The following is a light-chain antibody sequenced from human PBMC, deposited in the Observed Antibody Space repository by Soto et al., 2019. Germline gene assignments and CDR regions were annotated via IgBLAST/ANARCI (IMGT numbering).Light chain of an antibody. V-gene: IGLV4-69*01. CDR2: LNSDGSH. Sequence: QSVLTQSPSASASLGASVKLTCTLSSGHSSYAIAWHQQQPEKGPRYLMKLNSDGSHSKGDGIPDRCSGSSSGAERYLTVSRPQSEDEADYCCQTWGSGTVVFGGGTKLTVL. CDR1: SGHSSYA. CDR3: QTWGSGTVV. J-gene: IGLJ2*01.